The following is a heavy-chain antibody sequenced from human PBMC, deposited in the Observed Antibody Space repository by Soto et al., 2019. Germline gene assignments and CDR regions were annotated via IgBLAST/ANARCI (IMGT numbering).Heavy chain of an antibody. D-gene: IGHD6-19*01. J-gene: IGHJ4*02. Sequence: GGSLRLSCAASGFTFSSYAMHWVRQAPGKGLEWVAVISYDGSNKYYADSVKGRFTISRDNSKNTLYLQMNSLRAEDTAVYYCAREGAVAPYFDYWGQGTLVTVSS. CDR2: ISYDGSNK. CDR3: AREGAVAPYFDY. V-gene: IGHV3-30-3*01. CDR1: GFTFSSYA.